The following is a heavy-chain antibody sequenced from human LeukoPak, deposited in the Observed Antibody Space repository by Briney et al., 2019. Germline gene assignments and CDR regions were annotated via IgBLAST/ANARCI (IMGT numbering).Heavy chain of an antibody. CDR2: INHSGST. V-gene: IGHV4-34*01. CDR1: GGSFSGYY. Sequence: SETLSLTCAVYGGSFSGYYWSWIRQPPGKGLEWIGEINHSGSTNYNPSLKSRVTISVDTSRDQFSLKLSSVTAADTAVYYCASRKLGNDYWGQGILVTVTS. CDR3: ASRKLGNDY. J-gene: IGHJ4*02. D-gene: IGHD7-27*01.